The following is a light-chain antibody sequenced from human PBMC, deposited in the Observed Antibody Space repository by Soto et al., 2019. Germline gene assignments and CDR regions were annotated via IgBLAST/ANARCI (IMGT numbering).Light chain of an antibody. Sequence: QSALTQPASVSGSPGQSITISCTGTSSDVGAYNYVSWYQQHPGKAPKLMIYKFNNRPSGVSNRFSGSKSGNTASLTISGLQAEDEADYYCSSYTSSSTLVFGTGTKLTVL. CDR2: KFN. J-gene: IGLJ1*01. CDR3: SSYTSSSTLV. V-gene: IGLV2-14*01. CDR1: SSDVGAYNY.